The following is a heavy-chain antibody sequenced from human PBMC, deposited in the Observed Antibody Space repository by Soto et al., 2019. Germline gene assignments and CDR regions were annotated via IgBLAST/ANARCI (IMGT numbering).Heavy chain of an antibody. J-gene: IGHJ4*02. CDR2: ISYDGSNK. Sequence: GGSLRLSCAASGFTFSGYAMHWVRQAPGKGLEWVAVISYDGSNKYYADSVKGRFTISRDNSKNTLYLQMNSLRAEDTAVYYCAREGPSLVVITTLAYYFDYWGQGTLVTVSS. CDR3: AREGPSLVVITTLAYYFDY. D-gene: IGHD3-22*01. V-gene: IGHV3-30-3*01. CDR1: GFTFSGYA.